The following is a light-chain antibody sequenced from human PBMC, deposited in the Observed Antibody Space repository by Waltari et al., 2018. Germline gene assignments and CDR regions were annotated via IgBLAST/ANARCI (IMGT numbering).Light chain of an antibody. J-gene: IGLJ1*01. V-gene: IGLV2-11*01. CDR2: DVS. CDR1: RSDVGGYEY. Sequence: QSALTQPPSVSGTPGQSPTIPCTGTRSDVGGYEYVCWYQHHPGTAPKLLIYDVSHRPSGVPDRFSGSKSGSTASLTISGLQAEDEGDYYCCSYAGNFYYVFGTGTKVTVL. CDR3: CSYAGNFYYV.